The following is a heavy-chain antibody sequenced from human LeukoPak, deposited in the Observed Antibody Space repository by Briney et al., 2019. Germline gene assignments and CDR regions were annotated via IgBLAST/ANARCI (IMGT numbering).Heavy chain of an antibody. CDR1: GFTFDDYA. V-gene: IGHV3-9*01. CDR2: ISYNRDGI. CDR3: AKGAAAGIRGYFDY. D-gene: IGHD6-25*01. Sequence: GRSLRLSCVASGFTFDDYAMHWVRQAPGKGLEWVSGISYNRDGIGYADSVKGRFAVSRDNAKNSLYLQMNSLRSEDTALYYCAKGAAAGIRGYFDYWGQGILVTVSS. J-gene: IGHJ4*02.